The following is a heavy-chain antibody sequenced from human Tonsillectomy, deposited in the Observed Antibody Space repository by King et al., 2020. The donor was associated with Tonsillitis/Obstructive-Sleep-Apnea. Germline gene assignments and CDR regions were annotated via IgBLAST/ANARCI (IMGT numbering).Heavy chain of an antibody. D-gene: IGHD1-26*01. Sequence: QLVQSGGGVVQPGGSLRLSCAASGFTFSSYGMHWVRQAPGKGLEWVAVIWYDGRIQYYADSVRGRFTISRDNSENTLYLQMNSLRAEDTAVYYCARDPTRGGSYYSDYWGQGTRATVSS. CDR1: GFTFSSYG. CDR2: IWYDGRIQ. V-gene: IGHV3-33*01. J-gene: IGHJ4*02. CDR3: ARDPTRGGSYYSDY.